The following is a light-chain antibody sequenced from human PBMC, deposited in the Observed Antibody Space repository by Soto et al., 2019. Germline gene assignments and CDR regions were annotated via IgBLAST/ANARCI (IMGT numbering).Light chain of an antibody. CDR3: SSYTSSSTPHNYV. CDR2: EVS. J-gene: IGLJ1*01. V-gene: IGLV2-14*01. CDR1: SSDVGGYNY. Sequence: QSALTQPASVSGSPGQSITISCTGTSSDVGGYNYVSWYQQHPGKAPKLMIYEVSNRPSGVSNRFSGSKSGNTASLTISGLQAEDESDYYCSSYTSSSTPHNYVFGTGTKLTVL.